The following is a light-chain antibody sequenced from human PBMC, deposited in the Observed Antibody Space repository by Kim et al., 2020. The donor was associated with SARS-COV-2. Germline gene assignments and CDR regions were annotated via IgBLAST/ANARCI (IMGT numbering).Light chain of an antibody. CDR2: EVN. J-gene: IGLJ1*01. CDR1: SSDVGGYNY. CDR3: SSFAGGNNLF. V-gene: IGLV2-8*01. Sequence: QSALTQPPSASGSLGQPVTISCTGTSSDVGGYNYVSWYQQHPGKAPKLIIYEVNKRPSGVPDRFSGSKSGNTASLTVSGLQADDEADYYCSSFAGGNNLFFGTGTKVTVL.